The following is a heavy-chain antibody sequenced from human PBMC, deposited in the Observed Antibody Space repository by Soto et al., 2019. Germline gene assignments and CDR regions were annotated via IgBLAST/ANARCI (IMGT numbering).Heavy chain of an antibody. CDR1: GFTFSSYA. CDR2: ISGSGGST. J-gene: IGHJ5*02. V-gene: IGHV3-23*01. CDR3: AKDPAKKGYDRGRGAFDP. Sequence: GGSLRLSCAASGFTFSSYAMSWVRQAPGKGLEWVSAISGSGGSTYYADSVKGRFTISRDNSKNTLYLQMNSLRAEDTAVYYCAKDPAKKGYDRGRGAFDPWGQGTLVTVSS. D-gene: IGHD5-12*01.